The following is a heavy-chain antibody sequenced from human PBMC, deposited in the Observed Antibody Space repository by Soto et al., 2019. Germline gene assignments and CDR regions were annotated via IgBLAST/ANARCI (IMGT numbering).Heavy chain of an antibody. Sequence: EVQLLEYGGGLVQPGGSLRLSCAASGFTFSSSAMSWVRQAPGKGLEWVSAISGSGGSTYYADSVKGRFTISRDNSKNTLYLQRNSLRAEDTAVYYCAKGEEDAARRLFMGYYYGMDVWGQGTTVTGSS. CDR1: GFTFSSSA. CDR2: ISGSGGST. V-gene: IGHV3-23*01. J-gene: IGHJ6*02. D-gene: IGHD6-6*01. CDR3: AKGEEDAARRLFMGYYYGMDV.